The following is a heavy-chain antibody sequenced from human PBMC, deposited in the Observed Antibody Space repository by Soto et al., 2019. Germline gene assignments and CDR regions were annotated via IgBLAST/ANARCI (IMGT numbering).Heavy chain of an antibody. CDR1: GGSISSYY. D-gene: IGHD2-8*01. CDR2: IYYSGST. V-gene: IGHV4-59*01. CDR3: ASFPSLGYCTNGVCSDY. J-gene: IGHJ4*02. Sequence: SETLSLTCTVSGGSISSYYWSWIRQPPGKGLEWIGYIYYSGSTNYNPSLKSRVNISVDTSKNQFSLKLSSVTAADTAVYYCASFPSLGYCTNGVCSDYWGQGTLVTVSS.